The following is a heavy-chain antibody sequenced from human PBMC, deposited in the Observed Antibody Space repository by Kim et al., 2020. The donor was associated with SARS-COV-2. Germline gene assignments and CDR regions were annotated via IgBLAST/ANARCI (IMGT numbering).Heavy chain of an antibody. CDR3: AKDPFYDLWSGYYFDY. D-gene: IGHD3-3*01. V-gene: IGHV3-23*01. Sequence: DSVKGRFTSSRDNSKNTRYLQMNRLRAEDTAVDYCAKDPFYDLWSGYYFDYWGQRTLVTVSS. J-gene: IGHJ4*02.